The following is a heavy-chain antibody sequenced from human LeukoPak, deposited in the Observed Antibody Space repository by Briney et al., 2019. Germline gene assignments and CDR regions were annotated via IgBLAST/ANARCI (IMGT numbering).Heavy chain of an antibody. D-gene: IGHD2-15*01. CDR2: INPNSGGT. CDR3: AREVVVVVAAYYGMDV. J-gene: IGHJ6*02. Sequence: GASVKVSCKASGYTFTGYYMHWVRQAPGQGLEWMGWINPNSGGTNYAQKLQGRVTMTTDTSTSTAYMELRSLRSDDTAVYYCAREVVVVVAAYYGMDVWGQGTTVTVSS. CDR1: GYTFTGYY. V-gene: IGHV1-2*02.